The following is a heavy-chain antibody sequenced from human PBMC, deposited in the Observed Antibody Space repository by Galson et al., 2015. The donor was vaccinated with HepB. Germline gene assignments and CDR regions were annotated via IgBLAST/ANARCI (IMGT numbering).Heavy chain of an antibody. CDR2: FDPEDGET. CDR1: GYTLTELS. Sequence: SVKVSCKVSGYTLTELSMHWVRQAPGKGLEWMGGFDPEDGETIYAQKFQGRVTMTEDTSTDTAYMELSSLRSEDTAVYYCATLIVGATLFVYWGQGTLVTVSS. D-gene: IGHD1-26*01. CDR3: ATLIVGATLFVY. J-gene: IGHJ4*02. V-gene: IGHV1-24*01.